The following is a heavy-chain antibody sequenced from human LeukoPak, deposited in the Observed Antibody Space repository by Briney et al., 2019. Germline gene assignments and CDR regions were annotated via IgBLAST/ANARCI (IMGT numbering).Heavy chain of an antibody. CDR3: ARDDAVGATNY. CDR1: GGTLSRHA. D-gene: IGHD1-26*01. J-gene: IGHJ4*02. CDR2: IIPIFGTE. Sequence: SVKVLCKASGGTLSRHAISWVRQAPGQGPELMGKIIPIFGTEHYAQKFQSRGTITRHESTSTTYMELNSMRSEDTAVYYCARDDAVGATNYWGQGTPVTVSS. V-gene: IGHV1-69*05.